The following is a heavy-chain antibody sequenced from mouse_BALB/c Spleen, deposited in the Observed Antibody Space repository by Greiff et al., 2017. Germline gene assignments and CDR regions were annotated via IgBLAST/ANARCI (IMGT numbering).Heavy chain of an antibody. CDR3: ARRGGYGNSYYFDY. CDR2: IDPSDSYT. CDR1: GYTFTSYW. J-gene: IGHJ2*01. V-gene: IGHV1-69*02. Sequence: QVQLQQPGAELVKPGASVKLSCKASGYTFTSYWMHWVKQRPGQGLEWIGEIDPSDSYTNYNQKFKGKATLTVDKSSSTAYMQLSSLTSEDSAVYFCARRGGYGNSYYFDYWGQGTTLTVSS. D-gene: IGHD2-10*02.